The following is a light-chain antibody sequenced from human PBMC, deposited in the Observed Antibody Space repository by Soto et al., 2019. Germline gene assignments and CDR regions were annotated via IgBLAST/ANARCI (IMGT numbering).Light chain of an antibody. CDR3: YSFTSSNTWV. J-gene: IGLJ3*02. V-gene: IGLV2-14*01. CDR1: SSDVGGFNS. Sequence: QSVLTQPASVSGSRGQSITISCTGTSSDVGGFNSVSWFQQHPGKAPKLIIYEVSTRPSGVSNRFSGSKSGNTASLTISGLQAEDEADYYCYSFTSSNTWVFGGGTQLTV. CDR2: EVS.